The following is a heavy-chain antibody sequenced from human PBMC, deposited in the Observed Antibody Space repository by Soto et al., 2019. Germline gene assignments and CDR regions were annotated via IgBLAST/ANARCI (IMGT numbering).Heavy chain of an antibody. V-gene: IGHV3-48*02. D-gene: IGHD3-22*01. CDR3: ARDHGGGDYYDSSGYYLSLGSFDY. J-gene: IGHJ4*02. CDR1: GFTFSGYS. CDR2: ISTSTSTI. Sequence: GGSLRLSCAASGFTFSGYSMNWVRQAPGKGLEWVSYISTSTSTIYYADSVDGRFTISRDKAKNSVYLKTNSLREEDTAVYYCARDHGGGDYYDSSGYYLSLGSFDYWGQGTLVTVSS.